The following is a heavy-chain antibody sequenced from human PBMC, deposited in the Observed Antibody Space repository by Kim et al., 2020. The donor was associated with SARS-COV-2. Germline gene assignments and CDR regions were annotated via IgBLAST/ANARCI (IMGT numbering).Heavy chain of an antibody. J-gene: IGHJ6*02. Sequence: SETLSLTCTVSGGSISSYYWSWIRQPPGKGLEWIGYIYYSGSTNYNPSLKSRVTISVDTSKNQFSLKLSSVTAADTAVYYCARVISVAVTIRYYYGMDVWGQGTTVTVSS. CDR2: IYYSGST. V-gene: IGHV4-59*01. CDR3: ARVISVAVTIRYYYGMDV. CDR1: GGSISSYY. D-gene: IGHD6-19*01.